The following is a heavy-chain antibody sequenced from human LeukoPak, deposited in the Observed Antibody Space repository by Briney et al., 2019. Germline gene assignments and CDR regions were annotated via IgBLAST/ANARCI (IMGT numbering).Heavy chain of an antibody. CDR3: ASTLEYSSSSYWFDP. V-gene: IGHV4-59*08. Sequence: PSETLSLTCTVSGGSISSQYWSWIRQPPGKGLEWIGHIYYTGSSNYNPSLKSRVTMSADTSRNQFSLKLSSVTAADTAVYYCASTLEYSSSSYWFDPWGQGTLVTVSS. J-gene: IGHJ5*02. CDR2: IYYTGSS. D-gene: IGHD6-6*01. CDR1: GGSISSQY.